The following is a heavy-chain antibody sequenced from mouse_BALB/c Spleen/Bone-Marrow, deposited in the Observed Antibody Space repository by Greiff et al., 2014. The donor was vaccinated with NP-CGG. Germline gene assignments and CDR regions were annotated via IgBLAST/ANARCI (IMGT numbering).Heavy chain of an antibody. Sequence: QVHVKQSGPGLVSPSQSLSITCTVSGFSLTDYGVSWIRQPPGKGLEWLGVIWGGGITYYNSPLKSRLSISKDSSKSQVFLKMYSLQTDDTAMYYCAKLNWDEGDYWGQGTTLTVSS. CDR2: IWGGGIT. J-gene: IGHJ2*01. V-gene: IGHV2-6-5*01. CDR3: AKLNWDEGDY. CDR1: GFSLTDYG. D-gene: IGHD4-1*01.